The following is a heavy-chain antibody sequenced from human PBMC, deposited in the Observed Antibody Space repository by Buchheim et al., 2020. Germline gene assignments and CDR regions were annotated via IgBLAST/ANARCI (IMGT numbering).Heavy chain of an antibody. CDR1: GYTFTSYD. V-gene: IGHV1-8*01. Sequence: QVQLVQSGAEVKKPGASVKVSCKASGYTFTSYDINWVRQATGQGLEWMGWMNPNSGNTSYAQKFQGRVTMTRDTSTSTVYMELSSLRSEDTAVYYCAKTPGYCSGGSCYNPHYGMDVWGQGTT. CDR2: MNPNSGNT. CDR3: AKTPGYCSGGSCYNPHYGMDV. J-gene: IGHJ6*02. D-gene: IGHD2-15*01.